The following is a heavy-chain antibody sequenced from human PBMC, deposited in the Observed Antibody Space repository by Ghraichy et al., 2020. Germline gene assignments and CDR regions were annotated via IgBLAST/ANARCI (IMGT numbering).Heavy chain of an antibody. CDR2: INSDGSST. CDR3: VREEIEMTTISWGLYDYYYYGMDV. D-gene: IGHD5-24*01. CDR1: GFTFSSCW. J-gene: IGHJ6*02. V-gene: IGHV3-74*01. Sequence: GGSLRLSCTASGFTFSSCWMHWVRQAPGKGLVWVSRINSDGSSTRYADSVKGRFTISRDNAKNTLYLQMNSLRAEDTAVYYCVREEIEMTTISWGLYDYYYYGMDVWGQGTTVTVSS.